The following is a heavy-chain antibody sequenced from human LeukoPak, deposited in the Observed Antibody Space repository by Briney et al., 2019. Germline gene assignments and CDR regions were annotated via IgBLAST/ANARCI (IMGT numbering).Heavy chain of an antibody. J-gene: IGHJ5*02. Sequence: GSLSLSCAASGFTFSSYWMSWIRQSPGKGLEWIGEGSDIGGTKFNPSLKSRVSISADTSKNQFSLKLTSMTAADTAVYYCAKNGQSGFSFDPWGQGTLVTVSS. CDR2: GSDIGGT. CDR1: GFTFSSYW. D-gene: IGHD3-3*01. V-gene: IGHV4-34*08. CDR3: AKNGQSGFSFDP.